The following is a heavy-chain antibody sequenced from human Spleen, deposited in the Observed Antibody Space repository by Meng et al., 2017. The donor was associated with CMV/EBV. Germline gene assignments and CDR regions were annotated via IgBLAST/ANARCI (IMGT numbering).Heavy chain of an antibody. CDR1: GYTFTAYY. Sequence: ASVKVSCKASGYTFTAYYIHWVRQAPGQGLEWMGWVNPNSGDTNYAQKFQGRVTMTRDTSISTAYMELSRLRSDDTAVYYCARAGLSGYDYNDAFDIWGQGTMVTVSS. V-gene: IGHV1-2*02. D-gene: IGHD5-12*01. CDR2: VNPNSGDT. CDR3: ARAGLSGYDYNDAFDI. J-gene: IGHJ3*02.